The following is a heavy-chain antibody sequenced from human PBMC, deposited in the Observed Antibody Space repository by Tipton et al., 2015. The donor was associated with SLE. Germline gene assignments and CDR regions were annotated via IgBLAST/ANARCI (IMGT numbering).Heavy chain of an antibody. CDR3: ARRRDWAFDI. V-gene: IGHV4-34*01. CDR2: INHSGST. D-gene: IGHD3/OR15-3a*01. Sequence: TLSLTCAVYGGSFSGYYWSWIRQPPGKGLEWIGEINHSGSTNYNPSLKSRVTISVDTSKNQFSLQLNSVTPEDTAVYYCARRRDWAFDIWGQGTMVTVSS. CDR1: GGSFSGYY. J-gene: IGHJ3*02.